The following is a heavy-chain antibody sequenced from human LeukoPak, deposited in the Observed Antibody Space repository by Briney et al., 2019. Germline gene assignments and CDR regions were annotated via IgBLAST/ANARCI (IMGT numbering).Heavy chain of an antibody. CDR1: GFTFSSYA. CDR2: ISGSGGST. V-gene: IGHV3-23*01. CDR3: ASSLRLWGTFDY. J-gene: IGHJ4*02. D-gene: IGHD6-25*01. Sequence: GGSLRLSCAASGFTFSSYAMSWVRQAPGKGLEWVSAISGSGGSTYYADFVKGRFTISRDNSKNTLYLQMNSLRAEDTAVYYCASSLRLWGTFDYWGQGTLVTVSS.